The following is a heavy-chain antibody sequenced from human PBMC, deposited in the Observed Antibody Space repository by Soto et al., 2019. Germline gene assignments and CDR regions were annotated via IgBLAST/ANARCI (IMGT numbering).Heavy chain of an antibody. V-gene: IGHV1-69*12. Sequence: QVQLVQSGAEVKKPGSSVKVSCKASGGTFSSYAISWVRQAPGQGLEWMGGIIPIFGTANYAQKFQGRVTITADESTSTAYMELSSLRPEDTAVYYCARDLLPAAAMGSGMDVWGQGTTVTVSS. J-gene: IGHJ6*02. D-gene: IGHD2-2*01. CDR1: GGTFSSYA. CDR3: ARDLLPAAAMGSGMDV. CDR2: IIPIFGTA.